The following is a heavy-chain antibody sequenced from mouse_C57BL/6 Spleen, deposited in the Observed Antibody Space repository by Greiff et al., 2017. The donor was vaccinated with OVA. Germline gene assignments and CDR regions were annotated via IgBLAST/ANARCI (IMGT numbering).Heavy chain of an antibody. CDR2: ISYDGSN. D-gene: IGHD2-5*01. Sequence: EVKLMESGPGLVKPSQSLSLTCSVTGYSITSGYYWNWIRQFPGNKLEWMGYISYDGSNNYNPSPKNRISITRDTSKNQFFLKLNSVTTEDTATYYCARDYSNYDWFAYWGQGTLVTVSA. CDR1: GYSITSGYY. V-gene: IGHV3-6*01. CDR3: ARDYSNYDWFAY. J-gene: IGHJ3*01.